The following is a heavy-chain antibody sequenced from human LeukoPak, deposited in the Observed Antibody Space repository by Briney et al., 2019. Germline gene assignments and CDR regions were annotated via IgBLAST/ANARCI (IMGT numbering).Heavy chain of an antibody. CDR2: ISGSGGST. CDR1: GFTFSSYA. Sequence: EGSLRLSCAASGFTFSSYAMSWVRQAPGKGLEWVSAISGSGGSTYYAGSVKGRFTISRDNSKNTLYLQMNSLRAEDTAVYYCAKDPEPYYYDSSGYYGDYWGQGTLVTVSS. J-gene: IGHJ4*02. CDR3: AKDPEPYYYDSSGYYGDY. V-gene: IGHV3-23*01. D-gene: IGHD3-22*01.